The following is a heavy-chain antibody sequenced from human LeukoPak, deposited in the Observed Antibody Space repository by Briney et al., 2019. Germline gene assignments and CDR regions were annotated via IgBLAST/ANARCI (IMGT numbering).Heavy chain of an antibody. CDR2: INHSGST. D-gene: IGHD5-12*01. Sequence: SETLSLTCAVYGGSFSGYYWSWIRQPPGKGLEWIGEINHSGSTNYNPSLKSRVTISVDTSKNQLSLKLSSVTAADTAVYYCARGGYGGYADNWFDPWGQGTLVTVSS. CDR3: ARGGYGGYADNWFDP. V-gene: IGHV4-34*01. CDR1: GGSFSGYY. J-gene: IGHJ5*02.